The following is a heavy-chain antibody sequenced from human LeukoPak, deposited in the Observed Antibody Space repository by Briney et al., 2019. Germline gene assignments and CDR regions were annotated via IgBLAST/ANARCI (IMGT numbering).Heavy chain of an antibody. V-gene: IGHV1-46*01. CDR3: ARASGNIYYYYYMDV. CDR2: IDPSGGST. CDR1: GYTFTSYY. J-gene: IGHJ6*03. Sequence: ASVKVSCKASGYTFTSYYMHWVRQAPGQGLEWMGVIDPSGGSTIYAQKLQGRVTMTRDTSTSTVYMELSSLRSEDTAVYYCARASGNIYYYYYMDVWGKGTTVTVSS. D-gene: IGHD4-23*01.